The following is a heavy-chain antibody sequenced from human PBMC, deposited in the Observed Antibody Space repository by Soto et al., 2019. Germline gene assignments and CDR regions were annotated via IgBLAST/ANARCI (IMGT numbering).Heavy chain of an antibody. Sequence: EVQVIESGGGLLQPGGSLRLSCATSGFTFGNFAMSWVRQAPGRGLEWVSGMSSASSTTYYGDSVKGRFTISRDTSKNTLYLQMNSLRAEDMAVYYCAKNKERELPRIIDYWGQGTLVTVDS. CDR2: MSSASSTT. V-gene: IGHV3-23*01. D-gene: IGHD1-7*01. J-gene: IGHJ4*02. CDR3: AKNKERELPRIIDY. CDR1: GFTFGNFA.